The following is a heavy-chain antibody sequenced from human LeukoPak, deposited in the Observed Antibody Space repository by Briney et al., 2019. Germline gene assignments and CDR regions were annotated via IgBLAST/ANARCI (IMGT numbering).Heavy chain of an antibody. V-gene: IGHV4-34*01. Sequence: SETLSLTCAVYSGSFGGYYWTWIRQPPGKGPEWIGEINHSGNTNYNPSLKRRVFMSVDTAKNQFSLKLNSVTAADTAVYYCARGGYFDSSGYPNPLDYWGQGTRVTVSS. CDR1: SGSFGGYY. D-gene: IGHD3-22*01. CDR2: INHSGNT. CDR3: ARGGYFDSSGYPNPLDY. J-gene: IGHJ4*02.